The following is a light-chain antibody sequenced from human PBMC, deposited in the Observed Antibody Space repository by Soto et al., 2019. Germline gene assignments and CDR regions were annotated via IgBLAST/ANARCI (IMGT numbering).Light chain of an antibody. J-gene: IGKJ1*01. V-gene: IGKV1-5*03. CDR3: QQYNSYSWP. CDR1: QSISSW. CDR2: KAS. Sequence: DIQITQNHSTLSASVGDRVTITCRASQSISSWLAWYQQKPGKAPKLLIYKASSLESGVPSRFSGSGSGTEFTLTISSLQPDDFATYYCQQYNSYSWPFGQGAKVDIK.